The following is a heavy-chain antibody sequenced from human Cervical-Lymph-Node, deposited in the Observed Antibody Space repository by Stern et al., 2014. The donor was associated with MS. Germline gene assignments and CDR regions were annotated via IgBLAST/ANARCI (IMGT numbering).Heavy chain of an antibody. CDR2: VSYDGSDE. V-gene: IGHV3-30*04. J-gene: IGHJ6*02. CDR3: ARDRTVTTYYYYYGMDV. Sequence: MQLVEYGGGVVQPGRSLRLSCAASGFTFSYSTMHWVRQAPGKGLEWVATVSYDGSDEYYPDSVKGRFTISRDNSKNTLYLQVNSLRAEDTGVYFCARDRTVTTYYYYYGMDVWGQGTTVTVSS. CDR1: GFTFSYST. D-gene: IGHD4-11*01.